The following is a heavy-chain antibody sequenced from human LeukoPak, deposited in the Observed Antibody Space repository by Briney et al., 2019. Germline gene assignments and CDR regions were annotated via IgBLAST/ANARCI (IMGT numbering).Heavy chain of an antibody. CDR1: GFTFSSYA. CDR2: ISGSAIST. D-gene: IGHD2-2*01. Sequence: PGGSLRLSCAASGFTFSSYAMSWVRQAPGKGLERVSAISGSAISTYYADSVKGRFTISRDNSKNTLYLQMSSLRAEDTAVYYCAKDLFTSSPVGYYGMDVWGQGTTVTVSS. CDR3: AKDLFTSSPVGYYGMDV. V-gene: IGHV3-23*01. J-gene: IGHJ6*02.